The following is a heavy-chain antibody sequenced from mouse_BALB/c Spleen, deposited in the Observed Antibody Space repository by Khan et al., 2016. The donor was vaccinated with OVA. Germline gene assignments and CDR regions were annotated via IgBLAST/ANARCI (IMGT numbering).Heavy chain of an antibody. Sequence: QAQLKQSGPGLVAPSQSLSITCTVSGFSLTDYAVSWIRQPPGKGLEWLGVIWAGGSKYYNLALKSRLSISKDNSKSQVFLKMNSLQTDDTAMYYCAKDPPYYAMDYWGQGTSVTVSS. V-gene: IGHV2-6-5*01. J-gene: IGHJ4*01. CDR3: AKDPPYYAMDY. CDR1: GFSLTDYA. CDR2: IWAGGSK.